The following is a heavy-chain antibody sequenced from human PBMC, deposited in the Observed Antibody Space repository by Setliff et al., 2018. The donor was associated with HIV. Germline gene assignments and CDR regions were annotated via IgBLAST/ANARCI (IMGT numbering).Heavy chain of an antibody. CDR2: INQNGREK. J-gene: IGHJ4*02. CDR3: AGSRGYFVKAE. V-gene: IGHV3-7*01. Sequence: SGFTFTNYWMSWVRQAPGKGLEWVANINQNGREKYYVDSVKGRFTISRDNAEDSLYLQMNSLRGEDTAVYYCAGSRGYFVKAEWGQGTLVTVSS. D-gene: IGHD3-22*01. CDR1: GFTFTNYW.